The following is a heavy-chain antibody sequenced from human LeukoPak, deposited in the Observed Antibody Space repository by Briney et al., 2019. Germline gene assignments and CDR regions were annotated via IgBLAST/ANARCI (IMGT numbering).Heavy chain of an antibody. CDR3: ARMRDLLTGDYYFDY. Sequence: GGSLRLSCAASGFTFSSYWMSWVSQARGKGLEWVANIKQDGSEKYYVDSVKGRFTISRDNAKNSLYLQMNSLRAEDTAVYYCARMRDLLTGDYYFDYWGQGTLVTVSS. J-gene: IGHJ4*02. D-gene: IGHD3-9*01. CDR2: IKQDGSEK. CDR1: GFTFSSYW. V-gene: IGHV3-7*03.